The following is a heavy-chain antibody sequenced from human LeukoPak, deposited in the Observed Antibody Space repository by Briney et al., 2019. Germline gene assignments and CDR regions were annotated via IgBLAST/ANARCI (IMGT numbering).Heavy chain of an antibody. CDR1: GGSISSGGYY. D-gene: IGHD3-3*01. V-gene: IGHV4-30-2*01. CDR3: ARQYYDFWSGRGNYFDY. Sequence: SETLPLTCTVSGGSISSGGYYWSWIRQPPGKGLEWIGYIYHSGSTYYNPSLKSRVTISVDRSKNQFSLKLSSVTAADTAVYYCARQYYDFWSGRGNYFDYWGQGTLVTVSS. CDR2: IYHSGST. J-gene: IGHJ4*02.